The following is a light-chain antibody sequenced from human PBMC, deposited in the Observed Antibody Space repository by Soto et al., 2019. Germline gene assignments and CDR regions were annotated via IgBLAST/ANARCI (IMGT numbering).Light chain of an antibody. CDR1: QSISSW. CDR3: QQYSSHSPYT. V-gene: IGKV1-5*03. CDR2: KAS. Sequence: DIQMTQSPSTLSASVGDRVTITCRASQSISSWLAWYQQKPEKAPKLLIFKASSLQSGVPSRFRGSGSGTEFTLTISSLQPDDFATYYCQQYSSHSPYTFGQGTKLEIK. J-gene: IGKJ2*01.